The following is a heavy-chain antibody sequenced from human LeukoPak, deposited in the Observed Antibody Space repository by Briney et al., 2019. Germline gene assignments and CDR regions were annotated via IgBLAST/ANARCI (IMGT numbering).Heavy chain of an antibody. D-gene: IGHD3-9*01. CDR1: NHTFSTYG. J-gene: IGHJ4*02. CDR2: ISAHSGNT. Sequence: GASVKVSCKATNHTFSTYGISWVRQAPGQGLEWMGWISAHSGNTIYAEKFQGRVTMTIDTSTSTTYMELGSLRSDDTAVYYCATQLRDFDGLSRGLVDWGQGTLVTVS. V-gene: IGHV1-18*01. CDR3: ATQLRDFDGLSRGLVD.